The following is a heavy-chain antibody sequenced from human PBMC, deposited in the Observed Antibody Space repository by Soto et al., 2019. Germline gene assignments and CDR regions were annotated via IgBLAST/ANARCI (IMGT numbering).Heavy chain of an antibody. CDR3: AKEKDYDYVWGSSRYTSDY. J-gene: IGHJ4*02. Sequence: GGSLRLSCAASGFTFSGYAMSWVRQAPGKGLEWVSGLSGSGGTLYADSVKGRFTISGDNSKNTLYLQMNSLRAEDAAIYYCAKEKDYDYVWGSSRYTSDYWGQGTLVTVSS. CDR1: GFTFSGYA. D-gene: IGHD3-16*02. V-gene: IGHV3-23*01. CDR2: LSGSGGT.